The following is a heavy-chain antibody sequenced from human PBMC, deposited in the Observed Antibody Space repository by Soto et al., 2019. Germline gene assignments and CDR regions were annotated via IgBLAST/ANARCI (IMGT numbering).Heavy chain of an antibody. Sequence: ASVKVSCKASGYTFTGYYMHWVRQAPGQGLEWMGWINPNSGGTNYAQKFQGWVTMTRDTSISTAYMELSRLRSDDTAVYYCAILGITGIDETMHIFDYWGQGTLVTVSS. CDR1: GYTFTGYY. V-gene: IGHV1-2*04. CDR2: INPNSGGT. J-gene: IGHJ4*02. D-gene: IGHD1-20*01. CDR3: AILGITGIDETMHIFDY.